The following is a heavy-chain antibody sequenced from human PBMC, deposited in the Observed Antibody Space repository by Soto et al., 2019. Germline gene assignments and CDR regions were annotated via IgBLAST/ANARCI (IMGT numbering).Heavy chain of an antibody. D-gene: IGHD3-10*01. CDR2: IKSKTDGGTT. J-gene: IGHJ5*02. Sequence: GGSPRLSCAASGFTFSNAWMNWVRQAPGKGLEWVGRIKSKTDGGTTDYAAPVKGRFTISRDDSKNTLYLQMNSLKTEDTAVYYCTTVMGRGYTRPFDPWGQGTLVTVSS. CDR3: TTVMGRGYTRPFDP. V-gene: IGHV3-15*07. CDR1: GFTFSNAW.